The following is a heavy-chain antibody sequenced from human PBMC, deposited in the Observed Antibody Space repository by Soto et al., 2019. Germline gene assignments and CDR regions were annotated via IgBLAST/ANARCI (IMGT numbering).Heavy chain of an antibody. D-gene: IGHD2-15*01. CDR3: ARSRSGGSCSNAFDI. CDR2: INPNSGGT. CDR1: GYTFTGYY. V-gene: IGHV1-2*04. J-gene: IGHJ3*02. Sequence: ASVKVSCKASGYTFTGYYMHWVRQAPGQGLEWMGWINPNSGGTNYAQKFQGWVTMTRDTSISTAYMELSRLRSDDTAVYYCARSRSGGSCSNAFDIWGQGTMVTVSS.